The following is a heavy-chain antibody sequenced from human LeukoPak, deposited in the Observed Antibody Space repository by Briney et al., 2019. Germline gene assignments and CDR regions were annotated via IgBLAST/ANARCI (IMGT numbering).Heavy chain of an antibody. CDR1: GGSINGYY. V-gene: IGHV4-4*07. Sequence: SETMSLTCTVSGGSINGYYWSWIRQPAGIGLEWLGRVYTSGNTNYNPSLKSRVTMSVDTSKNQFSLRLSSMTAADTAVYYCARKANGIAVAANWGQGTLVTVSS. CDR2: VYTSGNT. J-gene: IGHJ4*02. D-gene: IGHD6-19*01. CDR3: ARKANGIAVAAN.